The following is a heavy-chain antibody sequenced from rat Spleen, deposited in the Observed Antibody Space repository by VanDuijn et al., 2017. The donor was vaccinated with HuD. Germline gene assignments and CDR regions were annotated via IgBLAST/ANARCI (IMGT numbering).Heavy chain of an antibody. CDR2: VWSDGDT. CDR1: GFTLSRYH. CDR3: ARWDY. J-gene: IGHJ2*01. V-gene: IGHV2-32*01. Sequence: QVQLKESGPGLVQPSQTLSLICTVSGFTLSRYHVHWVRQPPGKGLEWMGVVWSDGDTSYNAALKSRLSISRDTSKSQVFLKMNSLQTEDTAMYFCARWDYWGQGVMVTVSS.